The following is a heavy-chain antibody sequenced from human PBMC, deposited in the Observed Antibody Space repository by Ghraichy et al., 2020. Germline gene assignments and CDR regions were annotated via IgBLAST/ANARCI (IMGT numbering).Heavy chain of an antibody. CDR2: IIPIFGTA. Sequence: SVKVSCKASGGTFSSYAISWVRQAPGQGLEWMGGIIPIFGTANYAQKFQGRVTITADESTSTAYMELSSLRSEDTAVYYCARDGYCSSTSCTYYYYYYMDVWGKGTTVTVSS. CDR1: GGTFSSYA. J-gene: IGHJ6*03. CDR3: ARDGYCSSTSCTYYYYYYMDV. D-gene: IGHD2-2*03. V-gene: IGHV1-69*13.